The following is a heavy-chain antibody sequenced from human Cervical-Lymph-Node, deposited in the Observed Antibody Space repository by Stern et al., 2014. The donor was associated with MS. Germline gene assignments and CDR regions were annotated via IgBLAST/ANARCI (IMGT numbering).Heavy chain of an antibody. V-gene: IGHV5-51*01. CDR2: IFPGGSDI. Sequence: EVQLVESGPEVKRPGESLKISCQASGYTFPSSWIGWVRQMPGKGLEWIAIIFPGGSDIRYSPSFQGQVTISADKSSSTAYLQWNTLKASDTAIYYCARQRYFDYWGQGTLVTVSS. CDR3: ARQRYFDY. CDR1: GYTFPSSW. J-gene: IGHJ4*02.